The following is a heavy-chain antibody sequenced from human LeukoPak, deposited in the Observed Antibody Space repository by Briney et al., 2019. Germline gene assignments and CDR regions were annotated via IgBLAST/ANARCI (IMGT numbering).Heavy chain of an antibody. Sequence: SETLSLTCTVSGGSISSGSYYWSWIRQPAGKGLEWIGRIYTSGSTNYNPSLKSRVTISVDTSKNQFSLKLSSVTAADTAVYYCARGLKPPSGSYPHYYYYYMDVWGKGTTVTISS. J-gene: IGHJ6*03. D-gene: IGHD1-26*01. CDR3: ARGLKPPSGSYPHYYYYYMDV. V-gene: IGHV4-61*02. CDR2: IYTSGST. CDR1: GGSISSGSYY.